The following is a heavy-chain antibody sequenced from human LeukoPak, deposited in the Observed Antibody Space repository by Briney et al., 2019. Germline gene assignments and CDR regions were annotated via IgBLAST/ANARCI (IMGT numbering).Heavy chain of an antibody. CDR1: GFTFSNYG. Sequence: GGSLRLSCTASGFTFSNYGMSWVRQAPGKGLEWVSAISDSGGHTYYADSVKGRFTISRDNSKNTLYLQMNSLRAEDTAVYYCAKDYSSGYYYDYWGQGTLVTVSS. V-gene: IGHV3-23*01. J-gene: IGHJ4*02. D-gene: IGHD3-22*01. CDR2: ISDSGGHT. CDR3: AKDYSSGYYYDY.